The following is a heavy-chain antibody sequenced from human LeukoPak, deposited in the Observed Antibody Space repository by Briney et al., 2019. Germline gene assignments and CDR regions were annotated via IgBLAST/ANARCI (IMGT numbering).Heavy chain of an antibody. CDR1: GGSFVGYS. J-gene: IGHJ4*02. Sequence: PSETLSLTCAISGGSFVGYSWSWIRQSPGGGLEWIGEINLGGSTNYNPSLKSRVTITIDTTKQEVYLKLKSVAAAATSIELCRTSTKTVRPDSWDSWGQGTLVSVSS. CDR3: RTSTKTVRPDSWDS. CDR2: INLGGST. V-gene: IGHV4-34*01. D-gene: IGHD6-6*01.